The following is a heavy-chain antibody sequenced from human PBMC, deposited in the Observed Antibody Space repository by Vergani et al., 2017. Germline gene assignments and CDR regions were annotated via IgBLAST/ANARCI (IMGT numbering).Heavy chain of an antibody. CDR3: AKESSGYCSGGSCPLPY. V-gene: IGHV3-23*01. CDR1: GFTFSNSA. Sequence: EVHLLESGGGQVEAGGSLRLSCVASGFTFSNSAMSWVRQTSGKGLEWVSAISGHGDRTYYADSVKGRFTISRDNSKNTLYLQMNRLRTDDTAMYYCAKESSGYCSGGSCPLPYWGQGTLVTVSS. J-gene: IGHJ4*02. D-gene: IGHD2-15*01. CDR2: ISGHGDRT.